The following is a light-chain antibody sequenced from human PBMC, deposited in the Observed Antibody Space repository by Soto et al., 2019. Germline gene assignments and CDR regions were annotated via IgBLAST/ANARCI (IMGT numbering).Light chain of an antibody. J-gene: IGLJ3*02. V-gene: IGLV8-61*01. Sequence: QTVVTQEPSFSVSPGGTVTLTCGLTSGSVSSTHYPGWYQQTPGQPPRRLIYNTDIRSSGVPDRFSGSILGDKAALTITGAQADDESVYSCVLYMGYGIWVFGGGTKLTVL. CDR2: NTD. CDR1: SGSVSSTHY. CDR3: VLYMGYGIWV.